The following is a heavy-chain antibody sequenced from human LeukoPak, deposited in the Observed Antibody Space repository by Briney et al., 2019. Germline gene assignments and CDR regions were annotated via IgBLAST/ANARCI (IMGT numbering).Heavy chain of an antibody. CDR2: INPNSGGT. CDR1: GYTFTGSY. Sequence: ASVTVSCKASGYTFTGSYMHWVRQAPGQGLEWMGWINPNSGGTSSAQKFQGRVTMTRDTSISTAYMELSRLRSDDTALYYCARETGYCSGGRCYFLYWGQGTLVTVSS. CDR3: ARETGYCSGGRCYFLY. D-gene: IGHD2-15*01. J-gene: IGHJ4*02. V-gene: IGHV1-2*02.